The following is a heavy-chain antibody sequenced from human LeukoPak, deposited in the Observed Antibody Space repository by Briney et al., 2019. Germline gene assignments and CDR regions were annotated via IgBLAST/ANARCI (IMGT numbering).Heavy chain of an antibody. J-gene: IGHJ4*02. CDR3: AKDRTRQAY. V-gene: IGHV3-7*03. Sequence: GGSLRLSCAASGFTFSNYWMSWVRQTPGKGLEWVANIKEDGSDKYYVDSLKGRFTISRDNAKNSLYLQMNSLRAEDTALYYCAKDRTRQAYWGQGTLVTVSA. CDR1: GFTFSNYW. D-gene: IGHD3-3*01. CDR2: IKEDGSDK.